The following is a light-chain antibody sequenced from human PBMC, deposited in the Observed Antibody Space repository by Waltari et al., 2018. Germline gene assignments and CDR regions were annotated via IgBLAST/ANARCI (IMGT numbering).Light chain of an antibody. CDR3: QQYGSSPPLT. V-gene: IGKV3-20*01. J-gene: IGKJ4*01. CDR2: DAS. CDR1: EYVRNGY. Sequence: EIVLTQSPGTLSLSPGESATVSCTAAEYVRNGYVAWYQQKPGQAPRLLIFDASARATGVPGRFSGSGSGTDFTLTISGLEPEDVAVYYCQQYGSSPPLTFGGGTKVELK.